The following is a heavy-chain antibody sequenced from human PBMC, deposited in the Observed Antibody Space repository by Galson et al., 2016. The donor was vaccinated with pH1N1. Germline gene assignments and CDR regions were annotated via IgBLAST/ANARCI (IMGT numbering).Heavy chain of an antibody. Sequence: SLRLSCAASGFTFSTNWMSWVRQAPGKGLEWVANIKYDGSEIYYVDSVKGRFTISRDNAKTSLFLQMNSLRAEDTAVYYCVTRVGYAWGQGTLVTVSS. J-gene: IGHJ5*02. CDR3: VTRVGYA. D-gene: IGHD3-10*02. V-gene: IGHV3-7*01. CDR2: IKYDGSEI. CDR1: GFTFSTNW.